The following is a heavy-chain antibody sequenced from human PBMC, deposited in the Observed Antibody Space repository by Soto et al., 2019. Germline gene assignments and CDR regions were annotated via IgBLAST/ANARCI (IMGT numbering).Heavy chain of an antibody. CDR3: VKESGYYSTPLDY. D-gene: IGHD5-12*01. Sequence: EVQLLESGGGLVQPGGSLRLSCAASGFTFSSYAMSWVRQAPGKGLEWVSVISGSGGSTYYADSVKGRFTISRDNSKNTLYLQMYSLRAVDTAVYYCVKESGYYSTPLDYWGQGTLVTISS. J-gene: IGHJ4*02. V-gene: IGHV3-23*01. CDR1: GFTFSSYA. CDR2: ISGSGGST.